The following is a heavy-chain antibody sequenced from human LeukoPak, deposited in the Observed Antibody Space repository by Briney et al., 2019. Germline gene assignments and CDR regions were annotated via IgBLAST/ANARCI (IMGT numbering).Heavy chain of an antibody. D-gene: IGHD6-13*01. CDR2: MNPNSGNT. V-gene: IGHV1-8*01. CDR3: ARKRIAAPGWFDP. J-gene: IGHJ5*02. Sequence: ASVKVSCKASGYTFTSYDINWVRQATGQGLEWMGWMNPNSGNTGYAQKFKGRVTMTRNTSISTAYMELSSLRSEDTAVYYCARKRIAAPGWFDPWGQGTLVTVSS. CDR1: GYTFTSYD.